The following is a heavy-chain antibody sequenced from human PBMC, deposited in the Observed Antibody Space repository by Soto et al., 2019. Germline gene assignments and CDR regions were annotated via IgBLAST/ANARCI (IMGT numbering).Heavy chain of an antibody. Sequence: SXTLSLTCAVYGGSFSGYYWSWIRQPPGKGLEWIGEINHSGSTNYNPSLKSRVTISVDTSKNQFSLKLSSVTAADTAVYYCARLGDYDSSGTFSYWGQGTLVTXSS. CDR3: ARLGDYDSSGTFSY. V-gene: IGHV4-34*01. CDR1: GGSFSGYY. CDR2: INHSGST. D-gene: IGHD3-22*01. J-gene: IGHJ4*02.